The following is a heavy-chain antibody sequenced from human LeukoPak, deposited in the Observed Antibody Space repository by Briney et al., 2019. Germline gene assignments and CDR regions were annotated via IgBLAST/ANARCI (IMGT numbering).Heavy chain of an antibody. J-gene: IGHJ4*02. D-gene: IGHD3-10*01. CDR3: NVLLWFGESTKFDY. Sequence: GESLKISCKGSGYSFTSYWSSWVRQMPGKGLEWLGRIDPSDSYTNYSPSFQGHVTISADKSISTAYLQWSSLKASDTAMYYCNVLLWFGESTKFDYWGQGTLVTVSS. V-gene: IGHV5-10-1*01. CDR1: GYSFTSYW. CDR2: IDPSDSYT.